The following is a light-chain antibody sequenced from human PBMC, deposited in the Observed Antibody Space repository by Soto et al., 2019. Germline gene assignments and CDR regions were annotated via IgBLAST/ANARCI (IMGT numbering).Light chain of an antibody. J-gene: IGKJ1*01. CDR1: QTVSSGY. V-gene: IGKV3-20*01. CDR2: GAS. Sequence: EIVLTQSPGTLSLSPGERATLSCRASQTVSSGYLAWYQQKPGQAPRLLIYGASSRATGIPDRFSGSGSETDFTLNISRLEPEDFAVYYCQQYGSSPRTFGQGTKVEIK. CDR3: QQYGSSPRT.